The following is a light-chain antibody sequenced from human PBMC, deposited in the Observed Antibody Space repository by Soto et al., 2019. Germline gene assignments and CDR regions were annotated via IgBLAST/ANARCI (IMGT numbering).Light chain of an antibody. CDR2: SNN. V-gene: IGLV1-44*01. CDR3: AAWDDILNGVV. J-gene: IGLJ2*01. Sequence: QSVLTQPPSASGTPGQRVTISCSGSSSNIGSNTVNWYQQLPGTAPKLLIYSNNQRPSGVPDRFSGSKSGTSASLVISGLQSEDEADYYCAAWDDILNGVVFGGGTKLTVL. CDR1: SSNIGSNT.